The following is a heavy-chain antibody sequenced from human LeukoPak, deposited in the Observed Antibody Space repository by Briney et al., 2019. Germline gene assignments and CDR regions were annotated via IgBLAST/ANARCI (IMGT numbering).Heavy chain of an antibody. D-gene: IGHD4-17*01. Sequence: PGRSLRLSCAASGVTVTSNYMSCVRQSPGKGLESFSVIYSGGSTYYADSVKGRFTLSRHNSKNTLYLQTDSLRATATDVYSCESRVTVTTWGQGTLVTVSS. CDR3: ESRVTVTT. CDR2: IYSGGST. V-gene: IGHV3-53*01. CDR1: GVTVTSNY. J-gene: IGHJ5*02.